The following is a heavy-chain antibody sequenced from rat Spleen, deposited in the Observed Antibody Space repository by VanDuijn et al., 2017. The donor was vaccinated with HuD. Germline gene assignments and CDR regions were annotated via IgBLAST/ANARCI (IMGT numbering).Heavy chain of an antibody. CDR3: TRDPITTRDYFDY. CDR2: ISGGGST. CDR1: GFSLISNG. V-gene: IGHV2S12*01. Sequence: QVQLKESGPGLVQPSQTLSLTCTVSGFSLISNGVSWVRQPPGKGLEWLAAISGGGSTYYNSALKSRLSISRDTSKSQVFLKMNSLQTEDTAIYFCTRDPITTRDYFDYWGQGVMVTVSS. D-gene: IGHD1-1*01. J-gene: IGHJ2*01.